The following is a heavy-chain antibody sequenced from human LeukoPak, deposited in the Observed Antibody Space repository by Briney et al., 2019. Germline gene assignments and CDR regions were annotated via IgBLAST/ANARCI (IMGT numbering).Heavy chain of an antibody. CDR2: MNPNSGNT. J-gene: IGHJ6*03. D-gene: IGHD3-16*01. Sequence: GASVKVSCKASGYTFTIDDINWGRQGTGEGLEGVGWMNPNSGNTGYAQKFQGRVTITRSTSISTAYMELSSLGAEDTAVYSCARGRNWGASARDINYYYYYMDVWGKGTTVTVSS. CDR1: GYTFTIDD. CDR3: ARGRNWGASARDINYYYYYMDV. V-gene: IGHV1-8*03.